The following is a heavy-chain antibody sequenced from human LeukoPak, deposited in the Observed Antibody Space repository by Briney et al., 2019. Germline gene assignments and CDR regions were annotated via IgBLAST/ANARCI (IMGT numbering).Heavy chain of an antibody. J-gene: IGHJ4*02. CDR3: AKDDYGDWRGYFDY. CDR2: ISYDGSNK. V-gene: IGHV3-30*18. Sequence: GGSLRLSCAASGFTFSSYGMHWVRQAPGKGLEWVAVISYDGSNKYYADSVKGRFTISRDNSKNTLYLQMNSLRAEDTAVYYCAKDDYGDWRGYFDYWGQGTLVTVSS. CDR1: GFTFSSYG. D-gene: IGHD4-17*01.